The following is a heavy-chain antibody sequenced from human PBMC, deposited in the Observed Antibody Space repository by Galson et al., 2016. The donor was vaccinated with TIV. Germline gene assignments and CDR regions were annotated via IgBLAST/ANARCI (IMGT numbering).Heavy chain of an antibody. CDR2: IKSETDGGTT. V-gene: IGHV3-15*01. CDR3: HCSSTSCYVRWFDP. CDR1: GFTFSNAW. D-gene: IGHD2-2*01. Sequence: SLRLSCAASGFTFSNAWMSWVRQAPGKGLEWVGRIKSETDGGTTDYAAPVKDRFTISRDDSKNTLYLQMNTLKTEDTAVYYCHCSSTSCYVRWFDPWGQGTLVTVSS. J-gene: IGHJ5*02.